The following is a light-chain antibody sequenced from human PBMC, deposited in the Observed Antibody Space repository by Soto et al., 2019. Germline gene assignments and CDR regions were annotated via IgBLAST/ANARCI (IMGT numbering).Light chain of an antibody. J-gene: IGKJ4*01. CDR1: QSVSSNY. CDR2: GAS. Sequence: EIVLTQSPGTLSLSPGERATLSCRASQSVSSNYLAWYQQKPGQTPRLLIYGASSRATGIPDRFSGSGSGRDFALTISRLEPEDFAVYYCQQYGGSPTFGGGTKVEIK. V-gene: IGKV3-20*01. CDR3: QQYGGSPT.